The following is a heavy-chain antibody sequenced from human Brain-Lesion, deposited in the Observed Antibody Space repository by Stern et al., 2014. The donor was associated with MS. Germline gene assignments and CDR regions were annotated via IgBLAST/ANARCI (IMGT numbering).Heavy chain of an antibody. CDR2: IYYSGNT. V-gene: IGHV4-39*01. CDR1: GGSVSSTSYA. D-gene: IGHD2-15*01. J-gene: IGHJ5*02. CDR3: AGEEDIRYCSGGSCTGNWFDP. Sequence: ESGPGLVKPSETLSLTCTVAGGSVSSTSYAWAWIRQPPGKGLEWIGTIYYSGNTYYSPSLKSRLTIFLETSTNQFSLQLRSVTAADTAVYYCAGEEDIRYCSGGSCTGNWFDPWGQGTLVTVSS.